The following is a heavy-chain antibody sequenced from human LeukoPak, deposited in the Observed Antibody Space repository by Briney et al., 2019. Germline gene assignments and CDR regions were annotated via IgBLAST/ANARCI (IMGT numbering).Heavy chain of an antibody. J-gene: IGHJ6*02. CDR3: AREGQYYYYYGMDV. CDR1: GFTFSSYS. V-gene: IGHV3-48*02. Sequence: GGSLRLPCAASGFTFSSYSMNWVRQAPGKGLEWVSYISSSSSTIYYADSVKGRFTISRDNAKNSLYLQMNSLRDEDTAVYYCAREGQYYYYYGMDVWGQGTTVTVSS. CDR2: ISSSSSTI.